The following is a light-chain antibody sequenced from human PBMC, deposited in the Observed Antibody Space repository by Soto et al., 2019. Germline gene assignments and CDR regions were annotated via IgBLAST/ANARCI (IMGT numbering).Light chain of an antibody. CDR3: QQSYSSPPT. CDR1: QSISNH. J-gene: IGKJ1*01. Sequence: EIQMTQSPSSLSASVEDRVIITCRASQSISNHLNWYQQKPGKAPKLLIFAASSLQSGVPSRFSGSRSGPDFTLTISSLQPEDFATYYCQQSYSSPPTFGLGTKVDIK. CDR2: AAS. V-gene: IGKV1-39*01.